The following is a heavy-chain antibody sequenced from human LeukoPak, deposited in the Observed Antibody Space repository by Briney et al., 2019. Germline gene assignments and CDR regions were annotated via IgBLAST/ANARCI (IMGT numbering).Heavy chain of an antibody. V-gene: IGHV1-69*01. CDR1: GGTFSSYA. CDR2: IIPIFGTA. Sequence: SVNVSCKASGGTFSSYAISWVRQAPGQGLEWMGGIIPIFGTANYAQKFQGRVTITADESTSTAYMELSSLRSEDTAVYYCARDNASGDFWSGYDYYGMDVWGQGTTVTVSS. J-gene: IGHJ6*02. CDR3: ARDNASGDFWSGYDYYGMDV. D-gene: IGHD3-3*01.